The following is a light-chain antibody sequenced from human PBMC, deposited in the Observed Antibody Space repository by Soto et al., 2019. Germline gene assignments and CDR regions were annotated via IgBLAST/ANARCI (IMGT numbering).Light chain of an antibody. CDR2: GAS. CDR1: QSVSSK. J-gene: IGKJ1*01. V-gene: IGKV3-15*01. Sequence: EIVMTQSPATLSVSPGESATLSCRASQSVSSKLAWYQQKPGQPPRLLIYGASTRSTGIPARFSGSGSGTEFILTISSLQSEDFAVYYCQQYNNWPPTFGQGTKVEIK. CDR3: QQYNNWPPT.